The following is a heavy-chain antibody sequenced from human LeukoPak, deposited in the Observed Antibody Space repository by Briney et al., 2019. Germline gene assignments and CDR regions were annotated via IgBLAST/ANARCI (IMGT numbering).Heavy chain of an antibody. D-gene: IGHD6-13*01. Sequence: ASVKVSCKASGYTFTGYDINWVRQATGQGLEWMGWMNPNSGNTGYAQKFQGRVTMTRNTSISTAYMELSSLRSEDTAVYYCARGGRGIAAVYYYYGMDVWGQGTTVTVSS. CDR3: ARGGRGIAAVYYYYGMDV. J-gene: IGHJ6*02. CDR1: GYTFTGYD. CDR2: MNPNSGNT. V-gene: IGHV1-8*01.